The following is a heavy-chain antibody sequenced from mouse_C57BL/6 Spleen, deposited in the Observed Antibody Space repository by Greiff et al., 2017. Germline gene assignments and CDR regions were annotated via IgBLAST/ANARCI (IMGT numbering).Heavy chain of an antibody. Sequence: EVKLMESGGDLVKPGGSLKLSCAASGFTFSSYGMSWVRQTPDKRLGWVATISSGGSYTYYPDSVKGRFTISRDNAKNTLYLQMSSLKSEDTAMYYCARDWDYWGQGTTLTVSS. CDR3: ARDWDY. CDR1: GFTFSSYG. D-gene: IGHD4-1*01. CDR2: ISSGGSYT. V-gene: IGHV5-6*01. J-gene: IGHJ2*01.